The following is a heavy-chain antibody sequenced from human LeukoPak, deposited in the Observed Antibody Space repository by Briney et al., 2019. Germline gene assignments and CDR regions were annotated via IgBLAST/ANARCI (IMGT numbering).Heavy chain of an antibody. J-gene: IGHJ4*02. Sequence: GGSLRLSCAASGFTFGSYAMSWVRQAPGKGLEWVSAISGSGGSTYYADSVKGRFTISRDNSKNTLYLQMNSLRAEDTAVYYCAKARYYYDSSGYYYWGQGTLVTVSS. CDR1: GFTFGSYA. CDR3: AKARYYYDSSGYYY. CDR2: ISGSGGST. D-gene: IGHD3-22*01. V-gene: IGHV3-23*01.